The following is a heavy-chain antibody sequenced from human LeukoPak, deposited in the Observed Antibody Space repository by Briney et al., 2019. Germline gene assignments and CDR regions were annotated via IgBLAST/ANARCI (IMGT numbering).Heavy chain of an antibody. V-gene: IGHV4-31*03. Sequence: PSQTLSLTCTVSGGSISSGGYYWSWIRQHPGKDLEWIGYIYYSGSTYYNPSLKSRVTISVDTSKNQFSLKLSSVTAADTAVYYCARVTTRGTPAHLWGGSYLVKVEWFDPWGQGTLVTVSS. CDR2: IYYSGST. CDR1: GGSISSGGYY. D-gene: IGHD1-26*01. CDR3: ARVTTRGTPAHLWGGSYLVKVEWFDP. J-gene: IGHJ5*02.